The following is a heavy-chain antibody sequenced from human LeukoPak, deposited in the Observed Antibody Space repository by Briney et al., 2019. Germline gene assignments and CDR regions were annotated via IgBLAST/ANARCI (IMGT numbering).Heavy chain of an antibody. CDR1: GFTFTTYS. D-gene: IGHD1-26*01. V-gene: IGHV3-21*01. J-gene: IGHJ4*02. Sequence: GGSLRLSCEASGFTFTTYSMTWVRQAPGKGLEWVSIISSGSSAIFSADSVKGRFTISRDNAKNSLYLQMNSLRAEDTAVYYCATGPLVGAFDYWGQGTLVTVSS. CDR2: ISSGSSAI. CDR3: ATGPLVGAFDY.